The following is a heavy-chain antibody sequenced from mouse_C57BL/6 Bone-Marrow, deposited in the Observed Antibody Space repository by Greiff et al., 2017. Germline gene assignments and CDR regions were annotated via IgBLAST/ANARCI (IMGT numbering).Heavy chain of an antibody. CDR1: GFNIKDDY. CDR2: IDPENGDT. CDR3: TAGYDWFAY. Sequence: VQLQQSGAELVRPGASVKLSCTASGFNIKDDYMHWVKQRPEQGLEWIGWIDPENGDTEYASKFQGKATITADNSSNTAYLQLSSLTSEDTAVYYCTAGYDWFAYWGQGTLVTVSA. V-gene: IGHV14-4*01. D-gene: IGHD2-3*01. J-gene: IGHJ3*01.